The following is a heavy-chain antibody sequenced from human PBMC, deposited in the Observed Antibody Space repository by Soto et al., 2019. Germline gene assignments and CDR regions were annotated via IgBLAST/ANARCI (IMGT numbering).Heavy chain of an antibody. CDR2: IEHSGST. Sequence: QVQLQQWGAGLLKPSKTLSLTCAVHGASFSGYSWSWIRQPPGKGLEWIGDIEHSGSTNYNSSLRSRDTISLDTSKNHFSLKLNSVTAADTAVYYCARVGANPSYYWGHGTLVTVSS. CDR1: GASFSGYS. V-gene: IGHV4-34*01. CDR3: ARVGANPSYY. J-gene: IGHJ4*01. D-gene: IGHD1-26*01.